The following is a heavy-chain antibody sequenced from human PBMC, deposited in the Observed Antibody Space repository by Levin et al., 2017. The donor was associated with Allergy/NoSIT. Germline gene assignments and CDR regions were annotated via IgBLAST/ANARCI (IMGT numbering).Heavy chain of an antibody. CDR3: ARDVGPLIAPLRTAFDY. D-gene: IGHD6-6*01. CDR1: GFTFSSYW. Sequence: GESLKISCAASGFTFSSYWMSWVRQAPGKGLEWVANIKQDGSYKYYVDSVKGRFTISRDNAKNSLYLQMNSLRAEDSAVYYCARDVGPLIAPLRTAFDYWGQGILVTVSS. V-gene: IGHV3-7*01. J-gene: IGHJ4*02. CDR2: IKQDGSYK.